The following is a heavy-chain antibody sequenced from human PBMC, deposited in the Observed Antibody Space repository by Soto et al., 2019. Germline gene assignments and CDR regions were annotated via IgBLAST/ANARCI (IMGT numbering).Heavy chain of an antibody. J-gene: IGHJ6*03. Sequence: SETLSLTCTVSGGSISSYYWSWIRQPPGKGLEWIGCIYYSGSTNYNPSLKSRVTISVDTSKNQFSLKLSSVTAADTAVYYCARTIKGATVTTWYYYYYMDVWGKGTTVTVSS. CDR3: ARTIKGATVTTWYYYYYMDV. V-gene: IGHV4-59*08. D-gene: IGHD4-17*01. CDR1: GGSISSYY. CDR2: IYYSGST.